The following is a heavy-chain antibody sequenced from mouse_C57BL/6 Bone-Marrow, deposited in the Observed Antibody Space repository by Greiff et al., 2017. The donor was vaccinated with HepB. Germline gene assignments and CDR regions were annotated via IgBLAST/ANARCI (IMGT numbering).Heavy chain of an antibody. CDR1: GYAFSSSW. CDR3: ANIYYDYDGVDY. Sequence: QVQLKESGPELVKPGASVKISCKASGYAFSSSWMNWVKQRPGKGLEWIGRIYPGDGDTNYNGKFKGKATLTADKSSSTAYMQLSSLTSEDSAVYFCANIYYDYDGVDYWGQGTTLTVSS. D-gene: IGHD2-4*01. CDR2: IYPGDGDT. V-gene: IGHV1-82*01. J-gene: IGHJ2*01.